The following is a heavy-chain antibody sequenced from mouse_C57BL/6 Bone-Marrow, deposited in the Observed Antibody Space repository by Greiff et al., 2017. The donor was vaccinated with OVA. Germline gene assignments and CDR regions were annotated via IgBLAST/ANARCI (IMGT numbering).Heavy chain of an antibody. J-gene: IGHJ4*01. CDR3: AKDYYGSSYDAMDY. CDR1: GYAFSSYW. D-gene: IGHD1-1*01. V-gene: IGHV1-80*01. CDR2: IYPGDGDT. Sequence: VQLQQSGAELVKPGASVKISCKASGYAFSSYWMNWVKQRPGKGLEWIGQIYPGDGDTNYNGKFKGKATLTADKASSKAYMQLSSLTSEDSAVYFCAKDYYGSSYDAMDYWGQGTSVTVSS.